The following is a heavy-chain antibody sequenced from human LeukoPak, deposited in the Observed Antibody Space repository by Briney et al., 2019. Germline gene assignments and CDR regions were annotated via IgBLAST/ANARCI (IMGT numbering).Heavy chain of an antibody. CDR2: INLSGST. V-gene: IGHV4-34*01. CDR3: ASTFRGFGELWEYYFDY. J-gene: IGHJ4*02. Sequence: TSETLSLTCAVYGGSFSGYYWSWIRQPPGKGLEWIGEINLSGSTNYNPSLKSRVTISVDTSKNQFSLKLSSVTAADTAVYYCASTFRGFGELWEYYFDYWGQGTLVTVSS. CDR1: GGSFSGYY. D-gene: IGHD3-10*01.